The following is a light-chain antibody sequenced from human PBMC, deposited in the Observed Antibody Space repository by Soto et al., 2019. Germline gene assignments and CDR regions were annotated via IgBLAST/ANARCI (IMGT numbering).Light chain of an antibody. CDR1: QSISSY. CDR2: AAS. CDR3: QQYKDWPTT. J-gene: IGKJ1*01. V-gene: IGKV1-39*01. Sequence: DIQMTQSPSSVSSSVGYGVTGTCRASQSISSYLNWYQERPGKAPKVLIHAASSLESGVPSRFSGSGAGTDFTLTITSLQSEDFGVYFCQQYKDWPTTFGQGTKV.